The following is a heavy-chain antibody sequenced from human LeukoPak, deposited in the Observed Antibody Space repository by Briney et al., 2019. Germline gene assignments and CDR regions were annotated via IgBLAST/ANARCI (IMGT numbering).Heavy chain of an antibody. CDR3: ARREYYGSGSYYNNFFDY. D-gene: IGHD3-10*01. J-gene: IGHJ4*02. CDR2: IYPGDSDT. Sequence: GESLKISCKGSGYSFTSYWIGWVRQMPGKGLEWMGIIYPGDSDTRYSPSFQGQVTISADKSISTAYLQWSSLKASDTAMYYCARREYYGSGSYYNNFFDYWGQGTLVTVSS. V-gene: IGHV5-51*01. CDR1: GYSFTSYW.